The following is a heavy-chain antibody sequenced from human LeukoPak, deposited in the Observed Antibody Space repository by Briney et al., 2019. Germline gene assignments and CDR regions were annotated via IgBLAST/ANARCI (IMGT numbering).Heavy chain of an antibody. J-gene: IGHJ4*02. Sequence: SETLSLTCTVSGGSISSSSYYWGWIRQPPGQGLEWIGSIYYSGSTYYNPSLKSRVTISVDTSKNQFSLKLSSVTAADTAVYYCARLWGMATKNIDYWGQGTLVTVSS. CDR1: GGSISSSSYY. D-gene: IGHD1-26*01. V-gene: IGHV4-39*01. CDR2: IYYSGST. CDR3: ARLWGMATKNIDY.